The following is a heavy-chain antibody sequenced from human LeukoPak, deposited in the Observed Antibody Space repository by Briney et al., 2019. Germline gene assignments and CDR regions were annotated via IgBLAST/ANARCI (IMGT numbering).Heavy chain of an antibody. D-gene: IGHD2-15*01. CDR2: PYRDGST. J-gene: IGHJ4*02. CDR1: GFTASIYY. Sequence: PGGSLRLSCAASGFTASIYYMTWVRQAPGKGLEWVSYPYRDGSTYYADSVKDRFSISRDNSKNTVYLQMNSLRAEDTAVYYCARGPGWNYFDYWGQGTLVTVSS. CDR3: ARGPGWNYFDY. V-gene: IGHV3-66*01.